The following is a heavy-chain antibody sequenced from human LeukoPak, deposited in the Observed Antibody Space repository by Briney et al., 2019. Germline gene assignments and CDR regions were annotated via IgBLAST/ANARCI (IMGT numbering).Heavy chain of an antibody. D-gene: IGHD4-11*01. J-gene: IGHJ6*03. CDR3: ARQGGDYINGGYFYYYYYMDV. CDR1: GFTFSSYA. Sequence: PGGSLRLSCAASGFTFSSYAMSWVRQPPGKGLEWIGSIYYSGSTYYNPPLKSRVTISIDTSKNQFSLKLTSVTAADTAVYYCARQGGDYINGGYFYYYYYMDVWGKGTTVTVSS. CDR2: IYYSGST. V-gene: IGHV4-39*01.